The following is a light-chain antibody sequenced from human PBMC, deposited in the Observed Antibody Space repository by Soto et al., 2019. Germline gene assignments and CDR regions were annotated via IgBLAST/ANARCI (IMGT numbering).Light chain of an antibody. V-gene: IGKV3-20*01. CDR3: QQYGSSGT. J-gene: IGKJ1*01. CDR2: GAS. Sequence: DIVWPQSPCTLSLSPGERATLSCMASQSVSNNYLAWYQQKPGQAPRLLIYGASNRATGIPDRFSGSGSGTDFTLTISRLEPEDFAVYYCQQYGSSGTFGQGTKVDIK. CDR1: QSVSNNY.